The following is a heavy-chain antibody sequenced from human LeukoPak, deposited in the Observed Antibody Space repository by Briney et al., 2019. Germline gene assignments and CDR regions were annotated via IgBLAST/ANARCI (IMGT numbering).Heavy chain of an antibody. Sequence: PSETLSLTCAVSGYSISSSNWWGWIRPPPGKGLELIGYIYYSGSTYYNPSLKSRVTMSVDTSRNQFSLKLSSVTAVDTAVYYCARTRYDSSGYHDAFDIWGQGTMVTVSS. D-gene: IGHD3-22*01. CDR3: ARTRYDSSGYHDAFDI. CDR2: IYYSGST. V-gene: IGHV4-28*01. CDR1: GYSISSSNW. J-gene: IGHJ3*02.